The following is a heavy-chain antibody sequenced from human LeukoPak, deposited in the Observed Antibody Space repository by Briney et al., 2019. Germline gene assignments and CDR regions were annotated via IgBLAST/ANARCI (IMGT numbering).Heavy chain of an antibody. D-gene: IGHD4-17*01. CDR3: ARVARRTVTTYYYYYMDV. CDR1: GFTVSSTY. Sequence: PGGSLRLSCAASGFTVSSTYMTWVRQAPGKGLEWVANIKKDGSEKNYVDSVKGRFTISRDNAKDSLYLQVNSLRAEDTAVYYCARVARRTVTTYYYYYMDVWGKGTTVTVSS. J-gene: IGHJ6*03. CDR2: IKKDGSEK. V-gene: IGHV3-7*03.